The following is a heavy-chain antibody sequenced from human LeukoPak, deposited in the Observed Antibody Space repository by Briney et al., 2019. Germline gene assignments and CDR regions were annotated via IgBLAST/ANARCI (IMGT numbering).Heavy chain of an antibody. CDR1: GFTFTSYA. CDR2: VSGRGDGT. D-gene: IGHD4-17*01. J-gene: IGHJ4*02. CDR3: AKERLGGNYGDYAVEY. Sequence: GGSLRLSCAASGFTFTSYAMSWVRQAPGKGLEWVSSVSGRGDGTYYADSVKGRFTISRDNSKKTLDLHMDSLSAEDTAVYYCAKERLGGNYGDYAVEYWGQGTMVAVSS. V-gene: IGHV3-23*01.